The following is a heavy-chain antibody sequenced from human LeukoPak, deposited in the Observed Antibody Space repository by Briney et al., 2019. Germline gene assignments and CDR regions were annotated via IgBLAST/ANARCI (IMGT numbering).Heavy chain of an antibody. D-gene: IGHD3-22*01. V-gene: IGHV4-34*01. Sequence: SETLSLTCAVYGGSFSGYYWSWIRQPPGKGLEWIGEINHSGSTNYNPSLKSRVTISVDTSKNQFSLNLSSVTAADTAVYYCARESMIVDYWGQGTLVTVSS. CDR3: ARESMIVDY. CDR1: GGSFSGYY. CDR2: INHSGST. J-gene: IGHJ4*02.